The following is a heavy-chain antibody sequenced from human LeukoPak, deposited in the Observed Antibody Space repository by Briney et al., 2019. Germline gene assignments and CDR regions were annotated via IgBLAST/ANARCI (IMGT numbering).Heavy chain of an antibody. D-gene: IGHD3-22*01. J-gene: IGHJ4*02. Sequence: GRSLRLSCAASGFTFSNYGMHWVRQAPGKGLEWVAVISYDGSNEYYADSVKGRFTISRDNSKNTLFLQMNSLRPEDTAVYHCAKVALFSGYYPPFDYWGQGTLVTVSS. CDR3: AKVALFSGYYPPFDY. V-gene: IGHV3-30*18. CDR2: ISYDGSNE. CDR1: GFTFSNYG.